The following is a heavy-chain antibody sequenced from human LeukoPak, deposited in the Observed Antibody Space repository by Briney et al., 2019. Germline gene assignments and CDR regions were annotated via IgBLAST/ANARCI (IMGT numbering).Heavy chain of an antibody. J-gene: IGHJ4*02. V-gene: IGHV1-46*01. CDR3: GRDLPRGIVGASRD. CDR2: INPSGGST. Sequence: ASVKVSCKASGYTFTSYYMHWVRQVPGQGLEWMGIINPSGGSTSYAQKFQGRVTMTRDTSTSTVYMELRSLRSEDTAVYYCGRDLPRGIVGASRDWGKGTLVTVSS. D-gene: IGHD1-26*01. CDR1: GYTFTSYY.